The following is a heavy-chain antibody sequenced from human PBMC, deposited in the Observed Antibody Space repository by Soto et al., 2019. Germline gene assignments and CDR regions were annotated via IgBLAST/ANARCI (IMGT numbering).Heavy chain of an antibody. CDR1: NGSFSKYY. J-gene: IGHJ4*02. D-gene: IGHD3-10*01. V-gene: IGHV4-34*01. Sequence: QLQQWGAGLLKPSETLSLTCAVYNGSFSKYYWNWNRQSPGKGLEWIGEINQSGATNYNPSLKSRVTISVDTSKNQFSLILNSLTAADTAVYYCARGYYYASGSSFPYWGQGTVVTVSS. CDR2: INQSGAT. CDR3: ARGYYYASGSSFPY.